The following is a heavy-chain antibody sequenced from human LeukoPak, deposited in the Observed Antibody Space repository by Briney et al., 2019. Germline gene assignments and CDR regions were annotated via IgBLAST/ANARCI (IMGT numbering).Heavy chain of an antibody. J-gene: IGHJ4*02. CDR3: ARDKYGSGSYSWSKRLDY. CDR2: ISSSSSYI. V-gene: IGHV3-21*01. Sequence: GGSLRLSCAASGFTFSSYSMNWVRQAPGKGLEWVSSISSSSSYIYYADSVKGRYTISRDNAKNSLYLQMNNLRAEDTAVYYCARDKYGSGSYSWSKRLDYWGQGTLVTVSS. CDR1: GFTFSSYS. D-gene: IGHD3-10*01.